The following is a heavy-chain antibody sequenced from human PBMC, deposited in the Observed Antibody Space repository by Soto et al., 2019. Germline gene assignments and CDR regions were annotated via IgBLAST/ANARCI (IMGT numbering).Heavy chain of an antibody. Sequence: QVQLQQWGAGLLKPSETLSLTCAVYGGSFSGYYWSWIRQPPGKGLEWIGEINHSGSTNYNPSLKSRVTISVDTSKNQFSLKLSSVTAADTAVHYCARLAGTNAFDIWGQGTMVTVSS. D-gene: IGHD6-19*01. CDR1: GGSFSGYY. CDR3: ARLAGTNAFDI. J-gene: IGHJ3*02. CDR2: INHSGST. V-gene: IGHV4-34*01.